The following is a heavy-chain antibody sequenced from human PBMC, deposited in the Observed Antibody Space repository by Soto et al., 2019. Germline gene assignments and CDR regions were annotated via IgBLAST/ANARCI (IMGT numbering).Heavy chain of an antibody. V-gene: IGHV1-69*13. CDR3: ARLSSSSYHTHYYYYGMDV. J-gene: IGHJ6*02. CDR2: IIPIFGTA. Sequence: SVKVSCKASGGTSSSYAISWVRQAPGQGLEWMGGIIPIFGTANYAQKFQGRVTITADESTSTAYMELSSLRSEDTAVYYCARLSSSSYHTHYYYYGMDVWGQGTTVTVSS. D-gene: IGHD6-13*01. CDR1: GGTSSSYA.